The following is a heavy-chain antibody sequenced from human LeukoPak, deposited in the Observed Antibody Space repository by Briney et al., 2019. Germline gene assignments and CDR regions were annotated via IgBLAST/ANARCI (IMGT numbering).Heavy chain of an antibody. V-gene: IGHV3-48*01. J-gene: IGHJ4*02. Sequence: GGSLRLSCAASGFNFSTYWMTWVRQVPGKGLEWVSYISSSSSTIYYADSVKGRFTISRDNAKNSLYLQMNTLRAEDTAVYYCARDRHKYNYDSGGYPPYWGQGTLVTVSS. CDR3: ARDRHKYNYDSGGYPPY. D-gene: IGHD3-22*01. CDR1: GFNFSTYW. CDR2: ISSSSSTI.